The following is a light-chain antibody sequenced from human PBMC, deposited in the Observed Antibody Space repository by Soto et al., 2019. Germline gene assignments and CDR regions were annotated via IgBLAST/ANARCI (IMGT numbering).Light chain of an antibody. CDR3: MQSIEFPIT. J-gene: IGKJ5*01. V-gene: IGKV2D-29*01. Sequence: DIVMHQTPLSLSVTPGQPASISCKSSQSLLHSNGKTYFDWSLQKPGRPPRLLIFEVSNRFSGVPDRFSGSGSGTDFTLKISRVEAEDIGVYYCMQSIEFPITFGQGTRLEIK. CDR1: QSLLHSNGKTY. CDR2: EVS.